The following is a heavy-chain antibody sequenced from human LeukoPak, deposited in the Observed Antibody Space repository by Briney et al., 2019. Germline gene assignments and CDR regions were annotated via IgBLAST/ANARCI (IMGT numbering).Heavy chain of an antibody. J-gene: IGHJ5*02. CDR2: ISSSSSTI. CDR1: GFTFSSYS. D-gene: IGHD6-13*01. Sequence: HPGGSLRLSCAASGFTFSSYSMNWVRQAPGKGLEWVSYISSSSSTIYYADSVKGRFTISRDNAKNSLYLQMNSLRAEDTAVYYCARDQAAAGTIWFDPWGQGTLVTVSS. CDR3: ARDQAAAGTIWFDP. V-gene: IGHV3-48*04.